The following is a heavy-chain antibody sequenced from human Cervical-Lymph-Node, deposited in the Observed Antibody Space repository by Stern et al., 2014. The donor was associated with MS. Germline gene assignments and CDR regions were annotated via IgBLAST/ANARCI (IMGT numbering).Heavy chain of an antibody. J-gene: IGHJ4*02. D-gene: IGHD3/OR15-3a*01. V-gene: IGHV1-69*01. CDR2: ITPIFGIA. CDR3: AKLPQKVDCADGS. CDR1: GGTFSHYA. Sequence: QVQLVQSGAEVKKPGSSVTVSCKASGGTFSHYAISWVRQVPGQGPEWMGEITPIFGIANYAKKFQGRVTISADDSSSTAYMELSSLRSDDTAVYYCAKLPQKVDCADGSWGQGTQVTVSS.